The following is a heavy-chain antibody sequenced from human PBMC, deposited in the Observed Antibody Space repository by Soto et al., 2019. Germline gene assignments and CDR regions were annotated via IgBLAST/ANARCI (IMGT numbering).Heavy chain of an antibody. CDR2: ISYDGSNK. CDR1: GFTFSSYG. CDR3: AKKGDDSSGYYYSGNYFDY. V-gene: IGHV3-30*18. Sequence: VQLVESGGGLVKPGGSLRLSCAASGFTFSSYGMHWVRQAPGKGLEWVAVISYDGSNKYYADSVKGRFTISRDNSKNTLYLQMNSLRAEDTAVYYCAKKGDDSSGYYYSGNYFDYWGQGTLVTVSS. J-gene: IGHJ4*02. D-gene: IGHD3-22*01.